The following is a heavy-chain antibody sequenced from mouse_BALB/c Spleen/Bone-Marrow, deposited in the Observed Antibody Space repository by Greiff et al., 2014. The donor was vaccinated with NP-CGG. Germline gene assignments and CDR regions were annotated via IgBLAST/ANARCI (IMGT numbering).Heavy chain of an antibody. CDR1: GYAFSSYW. J-gene: IGHJ2*01. V-gene: IGHV1-80*01. CDR3: TRRYYDYDVRYFDY. D-gene: IGHD2-4*01. Sequence: VQLQQSGAELVRPGSSVKISCKASGYAFSSYWLNWVKQRPGQGLEWIGQIYPGDDDTNYNGKFKGKATLTADKSSSTAYMQLSSLTSEDSAVYFCTRRYYDYDVRYFDYWGQGTTLKVSS. CDR2: IYPGDDDT.